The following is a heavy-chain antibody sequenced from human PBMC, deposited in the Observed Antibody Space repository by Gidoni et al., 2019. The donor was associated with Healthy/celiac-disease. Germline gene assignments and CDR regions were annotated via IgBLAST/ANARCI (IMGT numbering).Heavy chain of an antibody. CDR1: GFAFSNAW. Sequence: EVQLVESGGGLVKPGGSLRLSCAASGFAFSNAWMNWFRQAPAEGLEWVGRIKSKTDGGTTDYAAPVKGRFTISRDDSKNTLYLQMNSLKTEDTAVYYCTTDTIVVVPAASLKVRKIAAADRRWAFDIWGQGTMVTVSS. V-gene: IGHV3-15*07. D-gene: IGHD2-2*01. J-gene: IGHJ3*02. CDR3: TTDTIVVVPAASLKVRKIAAADRRWAFDI. CDR2: IKSKTDGGTT.